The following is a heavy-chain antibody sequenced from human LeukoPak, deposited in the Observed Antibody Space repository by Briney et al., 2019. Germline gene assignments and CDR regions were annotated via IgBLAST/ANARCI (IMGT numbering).Heavy chain of an antibody. CDR2: INPSGGST. D-gene: IGHD3-10*01. Sequence: GASVKVSCKASGYTFTSYYMHWVRQAPGQGLEWMGIINPSGGSTSYAQKFQGRVTMTRDTSTSTAYMELSSLRSDDTAVYYCAREERYYGVVVIPPHDDFDIWGQGTMVTVSS. CDR1: GYTFTSYY. V-gene: IGHV1-46*01. CDR3: AREERYYGVVVIPPHDDFDI. J-gene: IGHJ3*02.